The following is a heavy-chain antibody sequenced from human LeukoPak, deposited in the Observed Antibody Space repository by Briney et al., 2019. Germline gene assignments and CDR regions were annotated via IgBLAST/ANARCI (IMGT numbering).Heavy chain of an antibody. V-gene: IGHV1-2*02. J-gene: IGHJ5*02. Sequence: EASVKVSCKASGYTFTGDYIHWVRQAPGQALEWMGWINPNTGGTDFAQKFRGRVTMTRDTSIKTAYMELSRLRSDDTAVYYCARDLGYCTKNACRRRFDPWGQGTLVTVSS. CDR2: INPNTGGT. CDR1: GYTFTGDY. CDR3: ARDLGYCTKNACRRRFDP. D-gene: IGHD2-8*01.